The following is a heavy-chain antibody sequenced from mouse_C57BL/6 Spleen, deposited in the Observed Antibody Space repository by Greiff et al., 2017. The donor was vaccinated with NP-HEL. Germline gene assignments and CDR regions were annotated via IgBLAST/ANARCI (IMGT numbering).Heavy chain of an antibody. CDR2: ISDGGSYT. D-gene: IGHD4-1*01. J-gene: IGHJ1*03. CDR3: ARGELGRYFEV. CDR1: GFTFSSYA. V-gene: IGHV5-4*03. Sequence: EVMLVESGGGLVKPGGSLKLSCAASGFTFSSYAMSWVRQTPEKRLEWVATISDGGSYTYYPDNVKGRFTISRDNDKNNLYLQMSRLKSEDTAGYYCARGELGRYFEVWGTGTTVTVSS.